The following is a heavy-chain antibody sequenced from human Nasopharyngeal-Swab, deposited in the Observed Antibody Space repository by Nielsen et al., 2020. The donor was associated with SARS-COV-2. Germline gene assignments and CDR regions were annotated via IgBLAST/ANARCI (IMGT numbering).Heavy chain of an antibody. CDR3: ARGTTVTTFFDDYGMDV. D-gene: IGHD4-17*01. Sequence: SETLSLTCAVYGGSFSGYYWSWIRQPPGKGLEWIGEINHSGSTNYNPSLKSRVTISVDTSKNQFSLKLSSVTAADTAVYYCARGTTVTTFFDDYGMDVWGQGTTVTVSS. V-gene: IGHV4-34*01. CDR2: INHSGST. CDR1: GGSFSGYY. J-gene: IGHJ6*02.